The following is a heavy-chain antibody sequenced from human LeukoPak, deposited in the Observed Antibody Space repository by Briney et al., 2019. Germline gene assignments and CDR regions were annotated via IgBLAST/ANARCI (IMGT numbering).Heavy chain of an antibody. CDR1: GFTFSSYV. CDR3: TTDYRYLYWHSSFDY. J-gene: IGHJ4*02. V-gene: IGHV3-64*04. CDR2: ISSNGGST. D-gene: IGHD3-3*02. Sequence: GGSLRLSCSGSGFTFSSYVMHWVRQAPGKGLEYVSAISSNGGSTYYADSVKGRFTISRDDSRNTVYLQMNSLKTEDTAVYYCTTDYRYLYWHSSFDYWGQGTLVTVSS.